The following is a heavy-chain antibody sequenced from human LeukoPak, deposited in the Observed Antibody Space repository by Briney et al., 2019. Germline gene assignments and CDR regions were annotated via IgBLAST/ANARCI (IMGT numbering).Heavy chain of an antibody. V-gene: IGHV4-4*02. J-gene: IGHJ4*02. CDR2: IYHSGST. Sequence: PSGTLSLTCAVSGGSISSSNWWSWVRQPPGKGLEWIGEIYHSGSTNYNPSLKSRVTISVDKSKNQFSLKLSSVTAADTAVYYCARAPGGNYYDSSGYYYWGQGTLVTVSS. CDR1: GGSISSSNW. D-gene: IGHD3-22*01. CDR3: ARAPGGNYYDSSGYYY.